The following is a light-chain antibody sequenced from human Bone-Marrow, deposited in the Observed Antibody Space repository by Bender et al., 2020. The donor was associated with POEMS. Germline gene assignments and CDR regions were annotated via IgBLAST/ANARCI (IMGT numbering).Light chain of an antibody. CDR2: DDS. CDR3: QMWDYRTEQGV. CDR1: NIGSKS. V-gene: IGLV3-21*02. Sequence: SYVLTQPPSVSVVPGQTARITCGGNNIGSKSVHWYQQKPGQAPILVVYDDSDRPSGIPERFSGSNSGNTATLTISRVEAGDEADYYCQMWDYRTEQGVFGGGTKLTVL. J-gene: IGLJ3*02.